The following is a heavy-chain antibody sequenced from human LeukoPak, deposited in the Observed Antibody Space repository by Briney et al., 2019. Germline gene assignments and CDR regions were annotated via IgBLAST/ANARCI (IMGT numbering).Heavy chain of an antibody. CDR2: IRGTGGGT. CDR1: GFPFSTYA. V-gene: IGHV3-23*01. Sequence: PGGSLRLSCAASGFPFSTYAMNWVRQAPGKGLEWVSSIRGTGGGTYYADSVKGRFTISRDNSKNTLYLQMNSLRAEDTAVYYCAKSTWFDSFDYWGQGTLVTVSS. D-gene: IGHD3-9*01. J-gene: IGHJ4*02. CDR3: AKSTWFDSFDY.